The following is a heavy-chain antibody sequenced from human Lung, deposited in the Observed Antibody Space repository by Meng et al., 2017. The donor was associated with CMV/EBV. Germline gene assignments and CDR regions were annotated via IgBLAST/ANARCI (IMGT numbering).Heavy chain of an antibody. CDR3: AGGGGATAKDFYGMDV. CDR1: GFTFSDFY. D-gene: IGHD1-26*01. V-gene: IGHV3-11*04. CDR2: IGTSESSK. J-gene: IGHJ6*01. Sequence: SLKISCAASGFTFSDFYMSWIRQAPGKGLEWVANIGTSESSKYYVDSVKGRFTVSRDNTKNSLYLQMNTLTVEDTAAYYCAGGGGATAKDFYGMDVWGQGTXVTVSS.